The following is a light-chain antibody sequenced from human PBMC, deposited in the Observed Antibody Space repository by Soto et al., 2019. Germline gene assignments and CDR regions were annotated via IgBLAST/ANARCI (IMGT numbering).Light chain of an antibody. CDR1: LSVSTS. V-gene: IGKV3-11*01. CDR2: DAA. J-gene: IGKJ4*01. CDR3: QQRSKWPLT. Sequence: EIVLTQSPVTLSLSPGERATLSCRASLSVSTSLDWYQQKPGQSPRLLIYDAAHRATGIPVRFSGGGSGTDFTLTISGLEPEDSAVYYCQQRSKWPLTFGGGTKVDIK.